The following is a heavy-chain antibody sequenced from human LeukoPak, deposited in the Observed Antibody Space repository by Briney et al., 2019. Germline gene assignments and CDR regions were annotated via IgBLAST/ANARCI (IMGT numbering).Heavy chain of an antibody. CDR3: TRVGTYCSGTSCYRRWFDP. D-gene: IGHD2-2*02. V-gene: IGHV3-49*04. CDR1: GFTFGDYA. J-gene: IGHJ5*02. Sequence: SGGSLRLSCTASGFTFGDYAMSWVRQAPGKGLEWVGFIRSKAYGGTTEYAASVKGRFTISRDDPKSIAYLQMNSLKTEDTAVYYCTRVGTYCSGTSCYRRWFDPWGQGTLVTVSS. CDR2: IRSKAYGGTT.